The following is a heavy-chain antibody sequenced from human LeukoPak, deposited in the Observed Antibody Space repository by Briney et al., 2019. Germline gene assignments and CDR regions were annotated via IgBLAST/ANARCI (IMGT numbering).Heavy chain of an antibody. D-gene: IGHD4-23*01. CDR1: GITFSASG. CDR2: IRYDGSNK. V-gene: IGHV3-30*02. CDR3: AKDKGNYYFDY. J-gene: IGHJ4*02. Sequence: GGSLRLSCAASGITFSASGMHWVRQAPGEGLEWVAFIRYDGSNKYYADSVKGRFTISRDDSKKTVYLQMNSLRAEDTALYYCAKDKGNYYFDYWGQGTLVTVSS.